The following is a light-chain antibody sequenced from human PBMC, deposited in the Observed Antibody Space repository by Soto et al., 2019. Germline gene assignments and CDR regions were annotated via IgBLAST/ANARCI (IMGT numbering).Light chain of an antibody. V-gene: IGKV1-5*01. CDR3: QQYNSYSWT. Sequence: SQSPGAVSAYDGDRVTITCQASQSISKWVSWYQQKPGKAPELLIYDASSLESGVPSRFSGSGSGTEFTLTISSLQPDDFATYYCQQYNSYSWTFGQGTKV. J-gene: IGKJ1*01. CDR2: DAS. CDR1: QSISKW.